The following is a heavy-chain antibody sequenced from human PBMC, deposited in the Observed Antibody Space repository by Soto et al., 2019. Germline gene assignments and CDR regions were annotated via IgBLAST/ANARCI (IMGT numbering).Heavy chain of an antibody. D-gene: IGHD1-1*01. CDR1: GFSLSTRAVA. CDR3: ARRYDPYYFDS. J-gene: IGHJ4*02. V-gene: IGHV2-5*01. Sequence: QITLKESGPTLVKPTQTLTLTCTFSGFSLSTRAVAVGWIRQPPGKALEWLAIIYGSDDKYYSPSLKSRLTISKDTSTDQVVLTITNMDPVDTATYYCARRYDPYYFDSGAQGTLVTVSS. CDR2: IYGSDDK.